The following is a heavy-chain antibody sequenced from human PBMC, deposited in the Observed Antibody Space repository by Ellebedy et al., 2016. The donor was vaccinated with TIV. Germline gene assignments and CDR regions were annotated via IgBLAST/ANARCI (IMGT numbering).Heavy chain of an antibody. CDR1: GGSFSGYY. Sequence: SETLSLXCAVYGGSFSGYYWSWIRQPPGKGLEWIGEINHSGSTNYNPSLKSRVTISVDTSKNQFSLKLSSVTAADTAVYYCARGKGTELVGARDYFDYWGQGTLVTVSS. CDR3: ARGKGTELVGARDYFDY. D-gene: IGHD1-26*01. J-gene: IGHJ4*02. V-gene: IGHV4-34*01. CDR2: INHSGST.